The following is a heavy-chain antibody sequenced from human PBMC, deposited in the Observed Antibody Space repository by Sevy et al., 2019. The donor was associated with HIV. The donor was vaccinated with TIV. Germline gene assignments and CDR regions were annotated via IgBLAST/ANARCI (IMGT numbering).Heavy chain of an antibody. V-gene: IGHV3-48*02. CDR2: ISSSSSTI. CDR1: GFSFSSYS. D-gene: IGHD6-19*01. Sequence: GGSLRLSCAASGFSFSSYSMNWVSQAPGKGLEWVSYISSSSSTIYYADSVKGRFTISRDNAKNSLYLQMNSLRDEDTAVYYCARGLKRGGRYAFDIWGQGTMVTVSS. CDR3: ARGLKRGGRYAFDI. J-gene: IGHJ3*02.